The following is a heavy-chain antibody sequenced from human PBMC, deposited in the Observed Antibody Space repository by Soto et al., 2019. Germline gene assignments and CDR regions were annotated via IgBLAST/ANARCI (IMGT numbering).Heavy chain of an antibody. J-gene: IGHJ6*02. V-gene: IGHV3-23*01. CDR1: GFTFSSYA. CDR3: AKDLNPPHSSSLSHYYYYGMDV. D-gene: IGHD6-13*01. Sequence: GGSLRLSCAASGFTFSSYAMSWVRQAPGKGLEWVSAISGSGGSTYYADSVKGRFTISRDNSKNTLYLQMNSLRAEDTAVYYCAKDLNPPHSSSLSHYYYYGMDVWGQGTTVTVSS. CDR2: ISGSGGST.